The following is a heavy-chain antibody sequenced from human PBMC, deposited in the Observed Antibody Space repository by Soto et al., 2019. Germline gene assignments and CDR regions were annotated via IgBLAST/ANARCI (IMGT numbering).Heavy chain of an antibody. V-gene: IGHV4-34*01. CDR2: INHSGST. CDR1: GGSFSGHY. J-gene: IGHJ6*02. CDR3: ARHKRKNRVGAYYYYYGMDV. D-gene: IGHD1-26*01. Sequence: PSETLPLTCAVYGGSFSGHYWSWIRQPPGKGLEWIGEINHSGSTNYNPSLKSRVTISVDTSKNQFSLKLSSVTAADTAVYYCARHKRKNRVGAYYYYYGMDVWGQGTTVTVSS.